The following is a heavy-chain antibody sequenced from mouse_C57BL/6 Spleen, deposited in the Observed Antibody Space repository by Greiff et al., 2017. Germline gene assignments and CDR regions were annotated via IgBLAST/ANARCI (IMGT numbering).Heavy chain of an antibody. V-gene: IGHV1-80*01. D-gene: IGHD1-1*01. CDR3: AGYYGSSPFAY. CDR1: GYAFSSYW. Sequence: VQLKESGAELVKPGASVKISCKASGYAFSSYWMNWVKQRPGTGIEWIGQIYPGDGDTNYNGKFKGKATLTADKSSSTAYMQLSRRTSEDSAVYFWAGYYGSSPFAYWGQGTLVTVSA. J-gene: IGHJ3*01. CDR2: IYPGDGDT.